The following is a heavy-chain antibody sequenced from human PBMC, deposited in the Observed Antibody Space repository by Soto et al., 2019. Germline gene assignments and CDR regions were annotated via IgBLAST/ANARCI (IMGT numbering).Heavy chain of an antibody. V-gene: IGHV3-11*03. CDR1: RFPFSDYY. J-gene: IGHJ4*02. D-gene: IGHD3-22*01. CDR3: ARYYYDSSGYYYPDY. Sequence: GSLRLSCAASRFPFSDYYMSWIRQAPGKGLEWISFISSSNSYTNYADSVKGRFTISRDNAKDSLFLQMNSLRAEDTAVYYCARYYYDSSGYYYPDYWGQGALVTVPQ. CDR2: ISSSNSYT.